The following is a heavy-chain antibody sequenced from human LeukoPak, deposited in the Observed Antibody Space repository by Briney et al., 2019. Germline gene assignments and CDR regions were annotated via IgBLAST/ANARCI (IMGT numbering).Heavy chain of an antibody. CDR3: ARRGPWGESRPFDY. CDR1: GGASTNYY. CDR2: IYYTGST. V-gene: IGHV4-59*01. D-gene: IGHD3-16*01. J-gene: IGHJ4*02. Sequence: SETLSLICGVSGGASTNYYWNWIRQAPGKGLEWLGYIYYTGSTTYNPSVKSRITISLDTSKKQISLKLRSVTAADTAVYYCARRGPWGESRPFDYWGQGSLVTVSS.